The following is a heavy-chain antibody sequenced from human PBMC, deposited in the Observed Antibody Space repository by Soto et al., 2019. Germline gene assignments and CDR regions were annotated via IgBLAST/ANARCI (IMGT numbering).Heavy chain of an antibody. J-gene: IGHJ4*02. CDR3: AKLPSTVVTRDY. D-gene: IGHD4-17*01. CDR1: GFTFSSYG. CDR2: ISYDGSNK. Sequence: GGSLGLSCAASGFTFSSYGMHWVRQAPGKGLEWVAVISYDGSNKYYADSVKGRFTISRDNSKNTLYLQMNSLRAEDTAVYYCAKLPSTVVTRDYWGQGTLVTVSS. V-gene: IGHV3-30*18.